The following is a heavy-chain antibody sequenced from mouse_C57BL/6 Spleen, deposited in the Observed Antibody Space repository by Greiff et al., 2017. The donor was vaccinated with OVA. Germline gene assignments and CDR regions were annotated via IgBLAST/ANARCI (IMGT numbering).Heavy chain of an antibody. CDR3: AREGIYYDYDAYFDY. V-gene: IGHV1-80*01. Sequence: QVHVKQSGAELVKPGASVKISCKASGYAFSSYWMNWVKQRPGKGLEWIGQIYPGDGDTNYNGKFKGQATLTADKSSSTAYLQLSSLTSEDSAVYFCAREGIYYDYDAYFDYWGQGTTLTVSS. CDR2: IYPGDGDT. J-gene: IGHJ2*01. D-gene: IGHD2-4*01. CDR1: GYAFSSYW.